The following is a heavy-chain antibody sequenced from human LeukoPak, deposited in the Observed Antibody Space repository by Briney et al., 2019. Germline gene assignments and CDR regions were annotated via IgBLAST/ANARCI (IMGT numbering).Heavy chain of an antibody. J-gene: IGHJ4*02. D-gene: IGHD3-22*01. CDR3: ARVGRRDSSGYLIDY. V-gene: IGHV4-34*01. CDR2: INHSGST. Sequence: SETLSLTCAVYGGSFSGYYWSWIRQPPGKGLEWIGEINHSGSTNYNPSLKSRVTISVDTSKNQFSLKLSSVTAADTAVYYCARVGRRDSSGYLIDYWGQGTLVTVSS. CDR1: GGSFSGYY.